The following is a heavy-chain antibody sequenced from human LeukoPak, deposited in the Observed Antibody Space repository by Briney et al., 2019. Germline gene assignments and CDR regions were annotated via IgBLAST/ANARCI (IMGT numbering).Heavy chain of an antibody. CDR1: GYTFTGYS. V-gene: IGHV1-2*02. D-gene: IGHD5-18*01. CDR2: INPNSGGI. Sequence: ASVKVSCTASGYTFTGYSMHWLRQAPGQGLEWMGWINPNSGGINYVQKFQGRVTMTRDTSISTAYMELSRLKSDDTAVYFCARDRGYSYGFDFWGQGSLVTVSS. J-gene: IGHJ4*02. CDR3: ARDRGYSYGFDF.